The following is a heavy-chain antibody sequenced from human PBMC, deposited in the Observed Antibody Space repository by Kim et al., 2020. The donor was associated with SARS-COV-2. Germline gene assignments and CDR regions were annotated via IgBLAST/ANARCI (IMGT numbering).Heavy chain of an antibody. CDR2: VYFDGTT. CDR3: ARHIRSGGSKGYFDY. V-gene: IGHV4-39*01. J-gene: IGHJ4*02. CDR1: GGSISSSSYY. D-gene: IGHD2-15*01. Sequence: SETLSLTCTVSGGSISSSSYYCGWVRQPPGKALEWIGSVYFDGTTYSNPSLKSRVTISVDTSKNQFSLKLSSVTAADTALYYCARHIRSGGSKGYFDYWGQGSLVTVSS.